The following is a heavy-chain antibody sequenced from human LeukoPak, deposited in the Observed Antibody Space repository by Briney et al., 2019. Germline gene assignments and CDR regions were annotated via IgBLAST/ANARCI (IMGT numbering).Heavy chain of an antibody. J-gene: IGHJ4*02. V-gene: IGHV3-7*01. CDR2: IKQDGSEK. Sequence: PGGSLRLSYAASGFTFSTYWMSWVRQAPGKGLEWVANIKQDGSEKYYVDSVKGRFTVSRDNAKNSLYLQMNSLRAEDTAVYYCATNYGGNPFDYWGQGTLVTVSS. CDR1: GFTFSTYW. CDR3: ATNYGGNPFDY. D-gene: IGHD4-23*01.